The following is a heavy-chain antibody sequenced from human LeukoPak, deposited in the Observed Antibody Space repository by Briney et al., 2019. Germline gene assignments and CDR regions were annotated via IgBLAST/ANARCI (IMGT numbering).Heavy chain of an antibody. J-gene: IGHJ5*02. D-gene: IGHD5-18*01. CDR3: ARGGRWIQLWLTRPYNWFDP. CDR1: GYTFTSYG. Sequence: GASVKVSCKASGYTFTSYGISWVRQAPGQGLEWMGWISAYNGKTNYAQILQGRVTMTTDTSTSTVYMELSSLRSEDTAVYYCARGGRWIQLWLTRPYNWFDPWGQGTLVTVSS. CDR2: ISAYNGKT. V-gene: IGHV1-18*01.